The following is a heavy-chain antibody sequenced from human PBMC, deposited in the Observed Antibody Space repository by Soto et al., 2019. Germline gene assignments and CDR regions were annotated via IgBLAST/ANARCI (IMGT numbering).Heavy chain of an antibody. CDR2: IRSKAYGGTT. CDR1: GFTFGDYA. J-gene: IGHJ6*02. V-gene: IGHV3-49*03. D-gene: IGHD2-8*01. CDR3: TRDPNHYCTNGVCYWPGYYGMDV. Sequence: PGGSLRLSCTASGFTFGDYAMSWFRQAPGKGLEWVGFIRSKAYGGTTEYAASVKGRFTISRDDSKSIAYLQMNSLKTEDTAVYYCTRDPNHYCTNGVCYWPGYYGMDVWGQGTTVTVSS.